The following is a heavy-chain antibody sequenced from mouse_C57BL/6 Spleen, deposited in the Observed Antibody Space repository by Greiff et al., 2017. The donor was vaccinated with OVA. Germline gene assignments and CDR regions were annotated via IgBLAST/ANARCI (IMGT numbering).Heavy chain of an antibody. V-gene: IGHV1-82*01. CDR3: ARPPYGSSGFAY. Sequence: VKLMESGPELVKPGASVKISCKASGYAFSSSWMNWVKQRPGKGLEWIGRIYPGDGDTNYNGKFKGKATLTADKSSSTAYMQLSSLTSEDSAVYFCARPPYGSSGFAYWGQGTLVTVSA. J-gene: IGHJ3*01. D-gene: IGHD1-1*01. CDR1: GYAFSSSW. CDR2: IYPGDGDT.